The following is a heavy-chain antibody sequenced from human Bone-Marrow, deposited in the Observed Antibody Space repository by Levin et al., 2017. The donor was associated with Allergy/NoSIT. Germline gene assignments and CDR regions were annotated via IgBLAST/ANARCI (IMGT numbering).Heavy chain of an antibody. CDR2: INQDGSQR. J-gene: IGHJ6*03. CDR1: GFTFTTYW. CDR3: ARGAVMVAAIYYYYMDV. Sequence: PGGSLRLSCAASGFTFTTYWMTWVRQAPGKGLEWVANINQDGSQRYYVDSVKGRFTISRDNSMNSLFLQMNSLRAEDTAVYYCARGAVMVAAIYYYYMDVWGTGTTVTVSS. V-gene: IGHV3-7*03. D-gene: IGHD2-15*01.